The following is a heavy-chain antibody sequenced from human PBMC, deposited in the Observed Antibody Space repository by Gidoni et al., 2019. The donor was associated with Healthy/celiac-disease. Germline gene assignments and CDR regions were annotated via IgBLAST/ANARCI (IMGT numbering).Heavy chain of an antibody. Sequence: QVQLQESGPGLVKPSETLSLTCTVSGGSISSYYWSWIRQPPGKGLEWIGYIYYSGSTNYNPSLKSRVTISVDTSKNQFSLKLSSVTAADTAVYYCARSSGYYYGNPGRFDYWGQGTLVTVSS. V-gene: IGHV4-59*01. CDR1: GGSISSYY. CDR2: IYYSGST. D-gene: IGHD3-22*01. CDR3: ARSSGYYYGNPGRFDY. J-gene: IGHJ4*02.